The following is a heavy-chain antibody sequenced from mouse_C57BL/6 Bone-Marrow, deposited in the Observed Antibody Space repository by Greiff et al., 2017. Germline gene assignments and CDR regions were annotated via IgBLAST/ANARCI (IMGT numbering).Heavy chain of an antibody. V-gene: IGHV1-59*01. CDR2: IDPSDSYT. Sequence: VQLQQPGAELVRPGTSVKLSCKASGYTFTSYWMHWVKQRPGQGLEWIGVIDPSDSYTNYNQKFKGTATLTVDTSSSTAYMQLSSLTSEDSAVYYCARAMITTVFDYGGQGTTLTVSS. CDR1: GYTFTSYW. CDR3: ARAMITTVFDY. D-gene: IGHD2-4*01. J-gene: IGHJ2*01.